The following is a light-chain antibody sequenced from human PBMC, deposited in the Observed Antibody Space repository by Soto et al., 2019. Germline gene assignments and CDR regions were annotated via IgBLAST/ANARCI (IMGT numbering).Light chain of an antibody. CDR3: QQYNSYST. CDR2: DAS. J-gene: IGKJ1*01. Sequence: DIQMTQSPSTLSASVGDRVTISCRASQTISNWLAWYQQKPGKAPKLLIYDASSLESGVPSRFSGSGSGTEITLTISSLQPDDFATYYCQQYNSYSTFGQGTKVDIK. V-gene: IGKV1-5*01. CDR1: QTISNW.